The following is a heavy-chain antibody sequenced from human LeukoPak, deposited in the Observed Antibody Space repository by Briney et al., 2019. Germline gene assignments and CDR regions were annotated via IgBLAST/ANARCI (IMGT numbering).Heavy chain of an antibody. D-gene: IGHD6-13*01. Sequence: TGGSLRLSCAASGFTFDDYGMSWVRQAPGKGLEWVSGINWNGGSTGYADSVKGRFTISRDNARNSLYLQMNSLRAEDTALYYCARRAAAGRYFDYWGQGTLVTVSS. V-gene: IGHV3-20*04. CDR2: INWNGGST. J-gene: IGHJ4*02. CDR3: ARRAAAGRYFDY. CDR1: GFTFDDYG.